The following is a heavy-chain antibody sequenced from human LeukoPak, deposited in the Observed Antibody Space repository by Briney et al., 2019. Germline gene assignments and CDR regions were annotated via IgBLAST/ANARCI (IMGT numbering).Heavy chain of an antibody. CDR2: INHSGST. D-gene: IGHD1-26*01. Sequence: PSETLSLTCAVYGGSFSGYYWSWIRQPPGKGLEWIGEINHSGSTNYNPSLKSRVTISVDTSKNQFSLKLSSVTAADTAVYYCARGDTRGSYYYYFDYWGQGTLVTVSS. J-gene: IGHJ4*02. CDR3: ARGDTRGSYYYYFDY. CDR1: GGSFSGYY. V-gene: IGHV4-34*01.